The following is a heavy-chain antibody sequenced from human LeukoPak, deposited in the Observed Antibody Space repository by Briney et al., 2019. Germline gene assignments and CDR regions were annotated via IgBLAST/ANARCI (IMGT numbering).Heavy chain of an antibody. D-gene: IGHD1-26*01. CDR1: GFTFSSYG. J-gene: IGHJ4*02. CDR2: ISYDGSNK. V-gene: IGHV3-30*18. Sequence: GRSLRLSCAASGFTFSSYGMHWVRQAPGKGLEWVAVISYDGSNKYYADSVKGRFTISRDNSKNTLYLQMNSLRAEDTAVYYCAKNPYRYSGSYFGVDYWGQGTLVTVSS. CDR3: AKNPYRYSGSYFGVDY.